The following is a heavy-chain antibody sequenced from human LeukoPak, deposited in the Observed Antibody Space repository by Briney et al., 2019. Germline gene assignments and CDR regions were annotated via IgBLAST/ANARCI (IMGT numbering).Heavy chain of an antibody. Sequence: PGGSLRLSCAASGFTFSSYSMNWVRQAPGKGLEWVSSIRSSSSYIYYADSVKGRFTISRDNAKNSLYLQMNSLRAEDTAVYYCARSMTERAYWGQGTLVTVSS. V-gene: IGHV3-21*01. J-gene: IGHJ4*02. CDR1: GFTFSSYS. CDR2: IRSSSSYI. CDR3: ARSMTERAY. D-gene: IGHD2-21*02.